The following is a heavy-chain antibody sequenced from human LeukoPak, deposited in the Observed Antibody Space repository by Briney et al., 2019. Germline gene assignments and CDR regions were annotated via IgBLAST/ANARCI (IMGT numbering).Heavy chain of an antibody. CDR1: GGSISSSSYY. CDR3: ASLNQRA. CDR2: IYYSGST. D-gene: IGHD1-14*01. V-gene: IGHV4-39*01. J-gene: IGHJ4*02. Sequence: SETLSLTCTVSGGSISSSSYYWGWIRQPPGKGLEWIGSIYYSGSTYYNPSLKRRVTISVDTSNNQFSLKLSSVTAADRAVYYCASLNQRAWGQGTLVSVCS.